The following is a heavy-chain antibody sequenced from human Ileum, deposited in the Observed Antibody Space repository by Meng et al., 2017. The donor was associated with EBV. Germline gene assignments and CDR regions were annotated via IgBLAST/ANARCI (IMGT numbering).Heavy chain of an antibody. D-gene: IGHD6-6*01. V-gene: IGHV2-5*01. J-gene: IGHJ4*02. Sequence: QIPLKESRPTLVKPTQTLSLTCSFSGFSLTSSGVGVGWIRQPPGKALEWLALIYWNDDKRYSPSLKSRLTVTRDTSKNQVVLTLTNVDPVDTATYYCARRPGSPSSRFDYWGQGTLVTVSS. CDR1: GFSLTSSGVG. CDR3: ARRPGSPSSRFDY. CDR2: IYWNDDK.